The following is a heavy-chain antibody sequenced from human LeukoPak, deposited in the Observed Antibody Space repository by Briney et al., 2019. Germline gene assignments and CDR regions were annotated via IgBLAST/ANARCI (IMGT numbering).Heavy chain of an antibody. CDR1: GGTFSSYA. J-gene: IGHJ3*02. Sequence: ASVKVSCEASGGTFSSYAISWVRQAPGQGLEWMGRIIPIFGTANYAQKFQGRVTITTDESTSTAYMELSSLRSEDTAVYYCARGSITFGGVLGAFDIWGQGTMVTVSS. D-gene: IGHD3-16*01. CDR3: ARGSITFGGVLGAFDI. CDR2: IIPIFGTA. V-gene: IGHV1-69*05.